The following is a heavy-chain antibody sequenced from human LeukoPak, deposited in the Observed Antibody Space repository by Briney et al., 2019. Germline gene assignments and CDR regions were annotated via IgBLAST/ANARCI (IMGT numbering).Heavy chain of an antibody. V-gene: IGHV3-53*01. CDR1: GFTVSSNY. D-gene: IGHD6-19*01. CDR3: ARVGDGSGWFVY. CDR2: IYSGGSA. Sequence: GGSLRLSCAASGFTVSSNYMGWVRQAPGKGLEWVSVIYSGGSAYYADSVKGRFTISRDNSKNTLYLQMNSLRAEDTAVYYCARVGDGSGWFVYWGQGTLVTVSS. J-gene: IGHJ4*02.